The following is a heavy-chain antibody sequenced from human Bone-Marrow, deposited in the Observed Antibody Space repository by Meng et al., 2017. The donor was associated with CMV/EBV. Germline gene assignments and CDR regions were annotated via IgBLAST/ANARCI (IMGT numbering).Heavy chain of an antibody. CDR3: ARDSTIVGVKGYYYGMDV. CDR2: ISYDGSNK. V-gene: IGHV3-30*04. CDR1: GFTFSSYA. D-gene: IGHD1-26*01. Sequence: GESLKISCAASGFTFSSYAMHWVRQAPGKGLEWVAVISYDGSNKYYADSVKGRFTISRDNAKNSLYLQMNSLRAEDTAVYYCARDSTIVGVKGYYYGMDVWGQGTTVTVSS. J-gene: IGHJ6*02.